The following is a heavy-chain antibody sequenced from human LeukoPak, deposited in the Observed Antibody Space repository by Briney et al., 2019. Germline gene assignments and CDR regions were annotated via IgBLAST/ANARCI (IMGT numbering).Heavy chain of an antibody. CDR3: ARTGDGYNYYNYYYMDV. J-gene: IGHJ6*03. D-gene: IGHD5-24*01. CDR2: IYTSGST. V-gene: IGHV4-61*02. Sequence: PSETLSLTCTVSGGSISSGSYYWSWIRQPAGKGLEWIGRIYTSGSTNYNPSLKSRVTISVDMPNNQFSLKVSSVTAADTAVYYCARTGDGYNYYNYYYMDVRGKGTTVTVTS. CDR1: GGSISSGSYY.